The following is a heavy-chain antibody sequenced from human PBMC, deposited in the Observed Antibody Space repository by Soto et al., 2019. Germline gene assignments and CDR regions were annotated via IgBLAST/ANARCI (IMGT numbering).Heavy chain of an antibody. J-gene: IGHJ4*02. V-gene: IGHV1-18*01. CDR2: ISGDNGNT. D-gene: IGHD2-15*01. Sequence: QVPLVQAGAEVKKPGASVRVSFQTSSYTFTNYAVSLVRQAPGQGLEGMGWISGDNGNTIYAQKFQGRVTMTTDTSTRKAHMELRSLRSDDTAVYYCATGLLGYCSGGSCYSDSWGQGTLVTVSS. CDR1: SYTFTNYA. CDR3: ATGLLGYCSGGSCYSDS.